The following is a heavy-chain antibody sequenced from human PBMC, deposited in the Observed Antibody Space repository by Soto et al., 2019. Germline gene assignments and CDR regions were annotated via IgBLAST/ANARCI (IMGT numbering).Heavy chain of an antibody. CDR1: GSNFAAFW. Sequence: PGESLNISCKGSGSNFAAFWSGWVRQMPGKGLEWMGIIYPVDSDPRYSPSFAGQVTFSADESISNAYLQWSSLKASDSAIYYCARHPDARLAPTDWGQGTLVTV. CDR3: ARHPDARLAPTD. D-gene: IGHD6-25*01. J-gene: IGHJ4*02. V-gene: IGHV5-51*01. CDR2: IYPVDSDP.